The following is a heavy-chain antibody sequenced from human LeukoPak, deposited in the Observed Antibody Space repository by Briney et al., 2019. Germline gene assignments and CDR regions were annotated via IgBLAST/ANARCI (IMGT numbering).Heavy chain of an antibody. J-gene: IGHJ4*02. CDR3: AKTEHGSGSSDY. V-gene: IGHV3-48*01. CDR1: GFTFSSYS. D-gene: IGHD3-10*01. Sequence: GGSLRLSCAASGFTFSSYSMNWVRQAPGKGLERLSYISSSSSTIYYADSVKGRFTISRDNAKNSLYLQMNSLRAEDTAVYYCAKTEHGSGSSDYWGQGTLVTVSS. CDR2: ISSSSSTI.